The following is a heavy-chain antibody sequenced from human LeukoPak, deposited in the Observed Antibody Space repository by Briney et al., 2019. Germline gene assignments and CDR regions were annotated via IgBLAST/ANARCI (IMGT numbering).Heavy chain of an antibody. CDR1: GFTFSSYA. D-gene: IGHD4-11*01. CDR2: ISGSGGST. V-gene: IGHV3-23*01. Sequence: GGPLRLSCAASGFTFSSYAMSWVRQAPGKGLEWVSAISGSGGSTYYADSVKGRFTISRDNSKNTLYLQMNRLRAEDTAVYYCAKGLSASSYSMYDYWGQGTLVTVSS. J-gene: IGHJ4*02. CDR3: AKGLSASSYSMYDY.